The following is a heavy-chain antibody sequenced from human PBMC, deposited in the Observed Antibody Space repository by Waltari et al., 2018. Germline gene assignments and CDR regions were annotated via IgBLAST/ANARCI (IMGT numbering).Heavy chain of an antibody. V-gene: IGHV3-7*01. Sequence: EVQLVESGGGLVQPGGSLRLSCAASGFTFNSYWMNWVRQAPGKGLEWVANIKQDGSEKYYVDSVKGRFTISRDNAKNSLYLQMNSLRAEDTAVYYCARGSREDYWGQGTLVTVSS. J-gene: IGHJ4*02. D-gene: IGHD1-26*01. CDR1: GFTFNSYW. CDR3: ARGSREDY. CDR2: IKQDGSEK.